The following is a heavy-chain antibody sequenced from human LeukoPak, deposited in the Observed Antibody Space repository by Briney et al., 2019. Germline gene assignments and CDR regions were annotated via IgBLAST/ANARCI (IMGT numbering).Heavy chain of an antibody. V-gene: IGHV3-30*04. Sequence: PGGSLRLSCAASGFTFSSYAMHWVRQAPGKGLEWVAVISYDGSNKYYADSVKGRFTISRDNSKNTLYLQMNSLSAEDTAVYYCARFGSGRRYFDYWGQGTLVTVSS. CDR2: ISYDGSNK. CDR3: ARFGSGRRYFDY. CDR1: GFTFSSYA. J-gene: IGHJ4*02. D-gene: IGHD3-10*01.